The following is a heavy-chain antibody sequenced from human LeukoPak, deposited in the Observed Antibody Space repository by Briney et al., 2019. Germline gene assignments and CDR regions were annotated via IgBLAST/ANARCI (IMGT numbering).Heavy chain of an antibody. CDR2: INPNGGST. V-gene: IGHV1-46*03. CDR1: GYTFTSYY. D-gene: IGHD4-17*01. CDR3: ARDPGGDLYHDAFDI. Sequence: ASVKVSCKASGYTFTSYYMHWVRQAPGQGLEWMGIINPNGGSTSYAQKFQGRVTMTRDTSTSTVYMELSSLRSEDTAVYYCARDPGGDLYHDAFDIWGQGTMVTVSS. J-gene: IGHJ3*02.